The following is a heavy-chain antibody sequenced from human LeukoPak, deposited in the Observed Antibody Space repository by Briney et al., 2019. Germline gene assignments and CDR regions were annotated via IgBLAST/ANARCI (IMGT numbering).Heavy chain of an antibody. Sequence: PSETLSLTCAVYGGSFSGYYWSWIRQPPGKGLEWIGEINHSGSTNYNPSLKSRVTISVDTSKNQFSLKLSSVTAADTAVYYCARVGLDGTTRQYYFDYWGQGTLVTVSS. CDR3: ARVGLDGTTRQYYFDY. CDR2: INHSGST. V-gene: IGHV4-34*01. J-gene: IGHJ4*02. D-gene: IGHD1-7*01. CDR1: GGSFSGYY.